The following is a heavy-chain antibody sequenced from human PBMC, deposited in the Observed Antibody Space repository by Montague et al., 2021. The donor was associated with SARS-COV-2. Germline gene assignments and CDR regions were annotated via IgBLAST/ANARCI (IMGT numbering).Heavy chain of an antibody. CDR3: ARKTSRGLTIFGVVTASYCFDY. D-gene: IGHD3-3*01. V-gene: IGHV4-59*08. J-gene: IGHJ4*02. CDR1: GGSISNYH. Sequence: SETLSLTCTVSGGSISNYHWNWIRQPPGKGLEWIAYIYYSGSTNYNPPLQSRVTISVDTSRNQFSPRLTSVTAADTAVFYCARKTSRGLTIFGVVTASYCFDYWGQGTLVTVSS. CDR2: IYYSGST.